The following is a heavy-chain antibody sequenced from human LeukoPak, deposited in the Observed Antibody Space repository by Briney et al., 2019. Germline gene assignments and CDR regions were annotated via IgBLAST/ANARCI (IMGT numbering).Heavy chain of an antibody. CDR1: GFSFGNYA. CDR2: ISGTGGAT. D-gene: IGHD2-21*01. J-gene: IGHJ5*01. V-gene: IGHV3-23*01. Sequence: GGSLRLSCVASGFSFGNYAMSWVRQAPGKGLQWVSQISGTGGATWYAGFARDRFTISRDNPKKTLYLQMPGLRVEDTAMYYCVKDPRDTYGTNWFVSWGQGTLLIVSS. CDR3: VKDPRDTYGTNWFVS.